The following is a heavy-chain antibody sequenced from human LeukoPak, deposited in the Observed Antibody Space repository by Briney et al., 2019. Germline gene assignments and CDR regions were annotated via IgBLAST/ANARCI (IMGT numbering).Heavy chain of an antibody. CDR3: ATEASSGLED. Sequence: PGGSLRLSCADSGFTFSSYWMSWVRQAPGKGVERVANIKQDGSEKYYLDSVKGGFTISRDNAENSLYLQMNSLRAEDTAVYYCATEASSGLEDWGQGILVTVSS. CDR1: GFTFSSYW. D-gene: IGHD6-19*01. CDR2: IKQDGSEK. V-gene: IGHV3-7*01. J-gene: IGHJ4*02.